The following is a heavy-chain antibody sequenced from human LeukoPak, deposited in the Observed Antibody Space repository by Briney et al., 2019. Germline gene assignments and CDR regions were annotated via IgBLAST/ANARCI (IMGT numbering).Heavy chain of an antibody. CDR1: GVSINTYS. J-gene: IGHJ3*02. V-gene: IGHV4-59*01. CDR2: MSYTGST. Sequence: SETLSLTCTVSGVSINTYSWSWVRQPPGKGLGWIGYMSYTGSTSYNPSLRSRVTISVDKSKNQFSLKLTSVTAADTAVYYCARGEDAFDIWGQGTMVTVSS. CDR3: ARGEDAFDI.